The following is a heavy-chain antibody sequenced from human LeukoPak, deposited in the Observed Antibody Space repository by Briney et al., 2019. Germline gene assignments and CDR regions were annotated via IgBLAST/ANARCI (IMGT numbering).Heavy chain of an antibody. Sequence: GGSLRLSCAASGFTFSSYAMSWVRQAPGKGLELVSTISGSGASTFYADSVRGRFITSKDIPSNIVYPQMNSLRAEDTAVYYCAKGSRGYTNYYFDYWGQGTLVTVSS. CDR3: AKGSRGYTNYYFDY. CDR2: ISGSGAST. J-gene: IGHJ4*02. D-gene: IGHD2-2*02. CDR1: GFTFSSYA. V-gene: IGHV3-23*01.